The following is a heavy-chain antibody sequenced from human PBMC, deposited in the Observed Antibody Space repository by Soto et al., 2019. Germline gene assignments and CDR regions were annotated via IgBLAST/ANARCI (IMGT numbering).Heavy chain of an antibody. V-gene: IGHV3-74*01. CDR1: GFTFSSYW. J-gene: IGHJ4*02. D-gene: IGHD3-22*01. Sequence: GVSLRLSCAASGFTFSSYWMHWVRQAPGKGLVWVSRINSDGSSTSYAASVKGRFTISRDNAKNTLYLQMNSLRAEDTAVYYCARDHVTYYYDSSGYYPDYWGQGTLVTVSS. CDR3: ARDHVTYYYDSSGYYPDY. CDR2: INSDGSST.